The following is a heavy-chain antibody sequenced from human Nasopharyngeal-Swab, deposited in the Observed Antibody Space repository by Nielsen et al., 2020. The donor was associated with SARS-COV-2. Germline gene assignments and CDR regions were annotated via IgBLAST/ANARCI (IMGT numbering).Heavy chain of an antibody. CDR3: ARGVVVVTSYFQY. V-gene: IGHV3-66*03. CDR2: VGGSDDST. CDR1: GLTVSSTY. Sequence: GESLKISCAVSGLTVSSTYMSWVRQAPGKGLEWVSSVGGSDDSTFYADSVKGRFTISRDNSKNTLYLQMNSLSAEDTAVYYCARGVVVVTSYFQYWGQGTLVTVSS. J-gene: IGHJ1*01. D-gene: IGHD2-15*01.